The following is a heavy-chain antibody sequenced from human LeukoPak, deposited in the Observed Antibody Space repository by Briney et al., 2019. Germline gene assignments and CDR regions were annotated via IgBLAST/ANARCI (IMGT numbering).Heavy chain of an antibody. CDR2: IKQDGREK. CDR3: ARATVDAFDI. Sequence: GGSLRLACAASGFTFSSYWIGWVRQAPGKGLGWVANIKQDGREKSYVDSVKGRFTISRDNAKNSLYLQMNSLRAEDTAVYYCARATVDAFDIWGQGTMVTVSS. CDR1: GFTFSSYW. V-gene: IGHV3-7*01. J-gene: IGHJ3*02.